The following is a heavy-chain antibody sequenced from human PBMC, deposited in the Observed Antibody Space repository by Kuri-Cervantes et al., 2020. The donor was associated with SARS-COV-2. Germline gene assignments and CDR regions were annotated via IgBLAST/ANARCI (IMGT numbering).Heavy chain of an antibody. D-gene: IGHD2-15*01. CDR2: TYHRSKWYN. J-gene: IGHJ1*01. CDR3: ARAPDGYCSGGSCYSGYFQH. Sequence: SCAISGDSVSSTSAAWNWIRQSPSRGLEWHGRTYHRSKWYNEYAVSVKSRITINPDTSKNQFSLQLNFVTPEDTAVYYCARAPDGYCSGGSCYSGYFQHWGQGTLVTVSS. CDR1: GDSVSSTSAA. V-gene: IGHV6-1*01.